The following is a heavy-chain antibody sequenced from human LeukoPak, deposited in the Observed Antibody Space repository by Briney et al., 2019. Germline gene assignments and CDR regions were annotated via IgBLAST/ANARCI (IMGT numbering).Heavy chain of an antibody. CDR3: ARGPGLATIWSRYYMDV. J-gene: IGHJ6*03. V-gene: IGHV1-69*01. CDR1: GGTFSSYG. Sequence: SVKVSCKASGGTFSSYGISWVRQAPGQGLEWMGGIIPIFGTPNYAQKFQGRVTITADESTSTAYMELSSLRSEDTAVYYCARGPGLATIWSRYYMDVWGKGTTVTISS. CDR2: IIPIFGTP. D-gene: IGHD5-12*01.